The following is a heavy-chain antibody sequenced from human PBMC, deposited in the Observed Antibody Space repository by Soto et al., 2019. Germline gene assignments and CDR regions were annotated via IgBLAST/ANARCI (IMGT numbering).Heavy chain of an antibody. J-gene: IGHJ4*02. D-gene: IGHD2-15*01. CDR2: IIPIFGTA. CDR3: ARGGLPGSARNDY. Sequence: SVKLSSKASVGTFSSNAISWVRQAPGQGLEWMGGIIPIFGTANYAQKFQGRVTITADESTSTAYMELSSLRSEDTAVYYCARGGLPGSARNDYWGQGTLVTVSS. CDR1: VGTFSSNA. V-gene: IGHV1-69*13.